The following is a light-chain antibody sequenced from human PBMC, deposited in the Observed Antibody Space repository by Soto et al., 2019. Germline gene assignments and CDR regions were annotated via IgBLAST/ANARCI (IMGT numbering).Light chain of an antibody. J-gene: IGLJ7*01. V-gene: IGLV1-44*01. CDR3: AAWDDSLKAPV. Sequence: QSVLTQPPSASGTPGQRVTISCSGSSSSIGSNTVNWYQQLPGTAPKLLIYNNSQRPSGVPDRFSGSKSGTSASLAISGLQSEDEADYYCAAWDDSLKAPVFGGGTQLTVL. CDR1: SSSIGSNT. CDR2: NNS.